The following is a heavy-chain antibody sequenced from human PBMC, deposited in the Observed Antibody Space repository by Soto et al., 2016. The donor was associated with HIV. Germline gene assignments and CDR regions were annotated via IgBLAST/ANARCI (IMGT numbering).Heavy chain of an antibody. CDR1: GFTFSSYS. J-gene: IGHJ4*02. V-gene: IGHV3-23*01. CDR3: VKGPPPLLYRSPLRRIDH. D-gene: IGHD6-13*01. CDR2: ISDSGYDT. Sequence: EVQLLESGGGLGQPGGSLRISCAVSGFTFSSYSMSWVRQAPGKGLEWVSAISDSGYDTYYADSVKGRFTISRDNSKNTLFLQMNSLRDEDTAVYYCVKGPPPLLYRSPLRRIDHWGQGTLVTVSS.